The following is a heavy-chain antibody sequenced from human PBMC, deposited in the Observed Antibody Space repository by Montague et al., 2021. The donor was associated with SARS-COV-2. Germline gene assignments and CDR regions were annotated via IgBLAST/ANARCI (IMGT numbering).Heavy chain of an antibody. CDR1: GGSISHYY. CDR3: ARRTDILTGYYDY. V-gene: IGHV4-59*01. Sequence: SETLSLTCAVSGGSISHYYWRWIRQPPGKGLEWIGYIYSSGGTNYNPSLKSRVTLSLDAAKNHFSLRLRSVTAADTAVYYCARRTDILTGYYDYWGQGALVTVSS. J-gene: IGHJ4*02. CDR2: IYSSGGT. D-gene: IGHD3-9*01.